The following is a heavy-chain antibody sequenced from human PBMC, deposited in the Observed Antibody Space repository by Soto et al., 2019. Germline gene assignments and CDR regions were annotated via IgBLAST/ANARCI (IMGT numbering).Heavy chain of an antibody. J-gene: IGHJ6*03. CDR3: ATRTGRYYYYMDV. Sequence: GESLRISCKGSGYSFTSYWIGWVRQMPGKGLEWMGIIYPGDSDTRYSPSFQGQVTISADKSISTAYLQWSSLKASDTAMYYCATRTGRYYYYMDVWGKGTTVTVSS. V-gene: IGHV5-51*01. CDR1: GYSFTSYW. CDR2: IYPGDSDT.